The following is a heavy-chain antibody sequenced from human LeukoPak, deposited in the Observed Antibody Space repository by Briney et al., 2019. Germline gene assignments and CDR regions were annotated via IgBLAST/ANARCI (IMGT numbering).Heavy chain of an antibody. V-gene: IGHV1-2*02. CDR1: GYTFTGYY. D-gene: IGHD3-16*02. CDR3: ARDHLITFGGVIAQTGAFDI. J-gene: IGHJ3*02. Sequence: ASLKVSCKASGYTFTGYYMHWVRQAPGQGLEWMGWINPNSGGTNYAQKFQGRVTMTRDTSISTAYMELSRLRSDDTAVYYCARDHLITFGGVIAQTGAFDIWGQGTMVTVSS. CDR2: INPNSGGT.